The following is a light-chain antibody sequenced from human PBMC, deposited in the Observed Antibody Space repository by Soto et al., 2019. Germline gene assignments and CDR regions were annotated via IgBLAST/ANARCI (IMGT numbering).Light chain of an antibody. J-gene: IGKJ5*01. CDR2: GAS. Sequence: EIVMTQSPATLSVSPGERATPSCRASQSAGTNLAWYQQKPGQAPRLLIYGASNRAAGTPARFSGSGSGTEFTLTISSLQSEDLAVYYCQQHNGWPLTFGQGTRLDIK. V-gene: IGKV3-15*01. CDR3: QQHNGWPLT. CDR1: QSAGTN.